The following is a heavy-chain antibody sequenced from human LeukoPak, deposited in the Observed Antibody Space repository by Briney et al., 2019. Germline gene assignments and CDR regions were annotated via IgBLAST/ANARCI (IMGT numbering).Heavy chain of an antibody. CDR1: GFTFSHYN. D-gene: IGHD5-18*01. J-gene: IGHJ5*02. Sequence: GGSLRLSCAASGFTFSHYNMNSVRQAPGKGLEWVSYISSSGRTIHYADSVKGRFTISRDNAKNSLYLQMNSLRDEDTAVYYCATDLIVTNHWGQGTLVSVPS. CDR3: ATDLIVTNH. CDR2: ISSSGRTI. V-gene: IGHV3-48*02.